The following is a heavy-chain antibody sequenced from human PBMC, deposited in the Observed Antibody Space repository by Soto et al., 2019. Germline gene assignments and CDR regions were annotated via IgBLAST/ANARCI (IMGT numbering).Heavy chain of an antibody. D-gene: IGHD3-10*01. V-gene: IGHV4-31*03. CDR1: GGSISGSGYY. J-gene: IGHJ4*02. CDR2: IYYGGST. Sequence: PSETLSLTCTVSGGSISGSGYYWNWIRQHPGKGLEWIGYIYYGGSTYYNPSLRSRVIISVDTSKNQFSLRLSSVTASDTAVYYCAYGSGSPYYFHFWGQGTLVTSPQ. CDR3: AYGSGSPYYFHF.